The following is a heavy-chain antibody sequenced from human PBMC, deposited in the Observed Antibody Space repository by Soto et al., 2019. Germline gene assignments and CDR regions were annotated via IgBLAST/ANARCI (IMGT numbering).Heavy chain of an antibody. CDR1: GFPFDTYP. CDR3: TRETVAGITGLDY. D-gene: IGHD1-20*01. J-gene: IGHJ4*02. Sequence: PGGSLRLSCAAPGFPFDTYPMNWVRQAPGKGLEWVAYISGSGISTFYADSVKGRFTISRDASENILYLQMNSLRVDDTALYYCTRETVAGITGLDYWGPGTLVTGSS. CDR2: ISGSGIST. V-gene: IGHV3-23*01.